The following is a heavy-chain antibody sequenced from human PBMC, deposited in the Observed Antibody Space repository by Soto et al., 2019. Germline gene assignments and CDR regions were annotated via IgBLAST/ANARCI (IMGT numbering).Heavy chain of an antibody. J-gene: IGHJ5*02. D-gene: IGHD3-10*01. V-gene: IGHV3-23*01. CDR3: AKDAISMVRGVNNWFDP. CDR1: GFTFSSYA. Sequence: EVQLLESGGGLVQPGGSLTLSCAASGFTFSSYAMTWVRQAPGKGLEWVSGISGGGGVSTYYADSVKGRFTISRDNSMNTLYPQMNRLRAEDTAVYYFAKDAISMVRGVNNWFDPWGQGTLVTVSS. CDR2: ISGGGGVST.